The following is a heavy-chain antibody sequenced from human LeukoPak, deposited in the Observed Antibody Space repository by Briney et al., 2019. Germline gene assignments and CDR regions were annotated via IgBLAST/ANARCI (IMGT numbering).Heavy chain of an antibody. Sequence: PGGSLRLSCAASGFTFSSYSMNWVRQAPGKGLEWVSYISSSSSTIYYADSVKGRFTISRDNAKNSLYLQMNSLRDEDTAVYYCAREVVQLWKYYFDYWGQGTLVTVSS. D-gene: IGHD5-18*01. V-gene: IGHV3-48*02. CDR1: GFTFSSYS. J-gene: IGHJ4*02. CDR3: AREVVQLWKYYFDY. CDR2: ISSSSSTI.